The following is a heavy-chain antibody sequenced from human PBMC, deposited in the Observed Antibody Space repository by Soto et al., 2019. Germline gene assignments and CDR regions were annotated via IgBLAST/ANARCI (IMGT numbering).Heavy chain of an antibody. CDR3: ARAGYSYGHFDY. J-gene: IGHJ4*02. CDR1: GGSISSSNW. D-gene: IGHD5-18*01. Sequence: QVQLQESGPGLVKPSGTLSLTCAVSGGSISSSNWWSWVRQPPVKGLEWIGEIYHSGSTNYKPSLQSRVTISVDKSKNQFSMKLNSVTAADTAVYYCARAGYSYGHFDYWGQGTLVTVSS. V-gene: IGHV4-4*02. CDR2: IYHSGST.